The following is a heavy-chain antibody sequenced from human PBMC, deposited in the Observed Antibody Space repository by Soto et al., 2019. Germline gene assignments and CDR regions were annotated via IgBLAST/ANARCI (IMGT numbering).Heavy chain of an antibody. CDR2: IIPMFGSA. J-gene: IGHJ4*02. Sequence: ASVKVSCKAAGDSFSTYAISWVRQAPGQGLEWMGGIIPMFGSANYAQIFQGRVTITADKSTSTAYMELSSLRSEDTAVYYCARGIRDSSGWDFDYWGQGSLVTAPQ. D-gene: IGHD6-19*01. V-gene: IGHV1-69*06. CDR1: GDSFSTYA. CDR3: ARGIRDSSGWDFDY.